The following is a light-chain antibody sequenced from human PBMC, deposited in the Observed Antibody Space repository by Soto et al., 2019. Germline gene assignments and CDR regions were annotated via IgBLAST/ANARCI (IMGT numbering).Light chain of an antibody. V-gene: IGKV3-11*01. Sequence: VLTQSPAILSLSPGERATLSCRASQSVNNYLAWYQQRPGQAPRLLIYDSSNRATGIPARFSASGSGTDFALTISRLEFEDFAVYYCQQRRVWPLTFGGGTKVEI. CDR1: QSVNNY. CDR3: QQRRVWPLT. CDR2: DSS. J-gene: IGKJ4*01.